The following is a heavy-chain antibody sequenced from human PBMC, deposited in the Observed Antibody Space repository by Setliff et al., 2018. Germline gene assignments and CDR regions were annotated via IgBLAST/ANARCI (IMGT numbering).Heavy chain of an antibody. V-gene: IGHV4-61*02. J-gene: IGHJ5*02. D-gene: IGHD2-15*01. CDR3: ARQRVVVGAPSWFDP. CDR2: LHTRGTT. Sequence: SETLSLTCTVSGGSISSGTYYWSWIRQPAGKGLEWIGRLHTRGTTYYNLSLKSPVTISLDASKNQFSLTLTSVTAADTAVYYCARQRVVVGAPSWFDPWGLGTLVTVSS. CDR1: GGSISSGTYY.